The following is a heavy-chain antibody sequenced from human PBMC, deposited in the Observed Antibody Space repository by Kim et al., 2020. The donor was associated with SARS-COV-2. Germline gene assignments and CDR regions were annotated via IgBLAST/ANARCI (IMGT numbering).Heavy chain of an antibody. CDR2: VDHSGTT. J-gene: IGHJ5*02. D-gene: IGHD3-22*01. CDR1: GVSISSSSC. CDR3: ARGVSSAWTLRAWFDP. V-gene: IGHV4-4*02. Sequence: SETLSLTCVVSGVSISSSSCWSWVHQAPGKGLEWIGEVDHSGTTTYSVSLKSRATISVDKSRNQFSLRLNSVSAADTAVYYCARGVSSAWTLRAWFDPWG.